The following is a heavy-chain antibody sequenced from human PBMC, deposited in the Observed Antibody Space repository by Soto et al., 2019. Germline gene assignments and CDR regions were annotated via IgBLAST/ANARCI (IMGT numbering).Heavy chain of an antibody. Sequence: PSETLSLTCTVSGGSVSSGSYYWSWIRQPPGKGLEWIGYIFHSGSATYNPSLKSRVTISLDTSKSQFSLNLNSMTAADTAVYYCAGYNWNYYFDPWGQGTLVTV. D-gene: IGHD1-7*01. CDR2: IFHSGSA. V-gene: IGHV4-61*01. J-gene: IGHJ5*02. CDR3: AGYNWNYYFDP. CDR1: GGSVSSGSYY.